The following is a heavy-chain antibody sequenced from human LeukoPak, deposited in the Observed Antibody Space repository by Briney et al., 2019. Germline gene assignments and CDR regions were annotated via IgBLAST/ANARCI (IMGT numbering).Heavy chain of an antibody. D-gene: IGHD3-22*01. CDR3: ARGVTYYYDSSGYYNPHFDC. V-gene: IGHV3-30-3*01. Sequence: PGGSLRLSCAASGFTFSSYAMHWVRQAPGKGLEWVAVIPYDGSNKYYADSVKGRFTISRDNSKNTLYLQMNSLRAEDTAVYYCARGVTYYYDSSGYYNPHFDCWGQGTLVTVSS. CDR1: GFTFSSYA. CDR2: IPYDGSNK. J-gene: IGHJ4*02.